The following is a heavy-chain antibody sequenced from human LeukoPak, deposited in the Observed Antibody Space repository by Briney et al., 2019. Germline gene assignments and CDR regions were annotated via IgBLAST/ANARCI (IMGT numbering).Heavy chain of an antibody. J-gene: IGHJ4*02. D-gene: IGHD3-9*01. V-gene: IGHV1-69*05. CDR1: GGTFSSYA. CDR2: IIPIFGTA. CDR3: ARAPRWGALYDILTGPFDY. Sequence: SVKVSCKASGGTFSSYAISWVRPAPGQGLAWMGGIIPIFGTANYAQKFQGRVTITTDESTSTAYMELSSLRSEDTAVYYCARAPRWGALYDILTGPFDYWGQGTLVTVSS.